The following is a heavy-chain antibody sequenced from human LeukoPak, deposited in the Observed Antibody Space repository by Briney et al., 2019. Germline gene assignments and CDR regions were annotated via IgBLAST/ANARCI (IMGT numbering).Heavy chain of an antibody. CDR1: GFTFTTYA. CDR3: ARYSSGSCYDY. V-gene: IGHV3-64*01. J-gene: IGHJ4*02. Sequence: PGGSLRLSCAASGFTFTTYAMHWVRQAPGRGLEYVSAISTDGGGTYYANSVKGRFTISRDNSKNTLYLQMGSLRVGDMAVYYCARYSSGSCYDYWGQGTLVTVSS. CDR2: ISTDGGGT. D-gene: IGHD6-13*01.